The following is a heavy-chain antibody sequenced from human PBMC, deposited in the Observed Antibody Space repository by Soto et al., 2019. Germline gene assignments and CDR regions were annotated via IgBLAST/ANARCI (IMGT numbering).Heavy chain of an antibody. CDR1: GYTFTYYD. V-gene: IGHV1-8*01. D-gene: IGHD2-15*01. Sequence: QVQLVQSGAEVKKPGASVKVSCKASGYTFTYYDINWVRQATGQGLEWMGWMNPNSGHTGYAQKFQGRVTMTRDTSISTAYMELSSLRSEDTAVYYCVRNTGSRDCSGGTCYENWFDPWGQGTLVTVSS. CDR3: VRNTGSRDCSGGTCYENWFDP. CDR2: MNPNSGHT. J-gene: IGHJ5*02.